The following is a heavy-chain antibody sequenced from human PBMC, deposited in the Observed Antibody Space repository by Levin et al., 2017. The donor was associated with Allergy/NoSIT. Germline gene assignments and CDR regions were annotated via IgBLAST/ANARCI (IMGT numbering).Heavy chain of an antibody. CDR2: IYLSGST. J-gene: IGHJ4*02. CDR1: GGSISSGGYS. V-gene: IGHV4-30-2*01. Sequence: SQTLSLTCAVSGGSISSGGYSWSWIRQPPGKGLEWIGNIYLSGSTNDNPSLKSRVTMSVDRSKNQFSLKLSYVTAAETAVYYCARVAGYSYGYYVDYWGPGTLVTVSS. CDR3: ARVAGYSYGYYVDY. D-gene: IGHD5-18*01.